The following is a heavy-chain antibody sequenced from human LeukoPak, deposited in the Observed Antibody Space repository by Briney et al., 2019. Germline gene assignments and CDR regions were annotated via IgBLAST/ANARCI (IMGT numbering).Heavy chain of an antibody. CDR2: ITPILGIA. D-gene: IGHD3-22*01. V-gene: IGHV1-69*04. J-gene: IGHJ4*02. CDR1: GGTFSSYA. Sequence: SVKVSCKASGGTFSSYAISWVRQAPGQGLEWMGRITPILGIANYAQKFQGRVTITADKSTSTAHMELSSLRSEDTAVYYCARNSGYCSPTLLDYWGQGTLVTVSS. CDR3: ARNSGYCSPTLLDY.